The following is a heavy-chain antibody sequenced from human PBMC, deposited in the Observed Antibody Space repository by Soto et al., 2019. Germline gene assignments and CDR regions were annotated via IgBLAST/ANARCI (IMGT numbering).Heavy chain of an antibody. D-gene: IGHD1-26*01. CDR2: ISAYNGNT. V-gene: IGHV1-18*01. CDR1: GYTFTSYG. Sequence: QVQLVQSGAEVKKPGASVKVSCKASGYTFTSYGISWVRQAPGQGLEWMGWISAYNGNTNYAQKLQGRVTMTTDTPTSTAYMELGCMRSDDTAVYYCAILGHEWELLHRFDYSGQGTLVTVSS. J-gene: IGHJ4*02. CDR3: AILGHEWELLHRFDY.